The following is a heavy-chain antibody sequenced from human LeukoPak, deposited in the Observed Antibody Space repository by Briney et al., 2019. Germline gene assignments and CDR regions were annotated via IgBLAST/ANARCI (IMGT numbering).Heavy chain of an antibody. J-gene: IGHJ6*03. V-gene: IGHV1-69*05. CDR2: IIPIFGTA. CDR3: AGRIAVADYYYYYMDV. CDR1: GGTFSSYA. Sequence: SSVKVSCKASGGTFSSYAISRVRQAPGQGLEWMGRIIPIFGTANYAQKFQGRVTITTDESTSTAYMELSSLRSEETAVYYCAGRIAVADYYYYYMDVRGKGTTVTVPS. D-gene: IGHD6-19*01.